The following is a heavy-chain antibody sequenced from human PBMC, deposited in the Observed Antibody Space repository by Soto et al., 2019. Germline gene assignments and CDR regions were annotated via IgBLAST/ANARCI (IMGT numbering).Heavy chain of an antibody. CDR2: IIPMFGTA. D-gene: IGHD2-2*02. CDR3: ASRVGYCSGTSCYTYYYYYGMDV. J-gene: IGHJ6*02. V-gene: IGHV1-69*13. CDR1: GGTFSSYA. Sequence: PSVKVSCKASGGTFSSYAISWVRQAPGQGLEWMGGIIPMFGTANYAQKFQGRVTITADESTSTAYMELSSLRSEDTAVYYCASRVGYCSGTSCYTYYYYYGMDVWGQGTTVTVSS.